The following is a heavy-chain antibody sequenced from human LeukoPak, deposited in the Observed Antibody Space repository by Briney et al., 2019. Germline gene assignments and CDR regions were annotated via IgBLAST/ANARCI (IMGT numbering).Heavy chain of an antibody. J-gene: IGHJ4*02. CDR2: ISYDGSNK. CDR3: ARAKYYDSSGYYDPPGAY. Sequence: PGGSLRLSCAASGFTFSSYAMHWVRQAPGKGLEWVAVISYDGSNKYYADSVKGRFIISRDSSKNTLYLQMNSLRAEDTAVYYCARAKYYDSSGYYDPPGAYWGQGTLVTVSS. D-gene: IGHD3-22*01. V-gene: IGHV3-30-3*01. CDR1: GFTFSSYA.